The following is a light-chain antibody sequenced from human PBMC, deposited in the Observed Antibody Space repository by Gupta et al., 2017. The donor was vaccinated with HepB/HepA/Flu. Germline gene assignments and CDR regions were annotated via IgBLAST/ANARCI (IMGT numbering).Light chain of an antibody. V-gene: IGLV1-44*01. CDR3: AKWDDSLDAHI. Sequence: SVLTQPPSASAPPGQGVTIFCSGSSSNIGSSTVDWYQHLPETAPTLVIYPSAKRPSGVHDRFAGSKAGTAALLVISVLQAEDEADYYCAKWDDSLDAHIFGPGTKVTVL. CDR2: PSA. J-gene: IGLJ1*01. CDR1: SSNIGSST.